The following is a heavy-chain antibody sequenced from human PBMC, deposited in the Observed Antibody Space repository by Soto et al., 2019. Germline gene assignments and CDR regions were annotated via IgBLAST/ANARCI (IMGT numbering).Heavy chain of an antibody. Sequence: QAQLVQSGAEAKRPGTSVKVSCKVSGYTFTNYFHWLRQAPGQGLERMGWMNPNEGDPEYARKFQGRVTLTGDTSITTDYMALSSLTSDDTAVYYCARENWSYVDWGQGTLVTVSS. CDR1: GYTFTNY. CDR2: MNPNEGDP. J-gene: IGHJ4*02. CDR3: ARENWSYVD. V-gene: IGHV1-2*02. D-gene: IGHD1-26*01.